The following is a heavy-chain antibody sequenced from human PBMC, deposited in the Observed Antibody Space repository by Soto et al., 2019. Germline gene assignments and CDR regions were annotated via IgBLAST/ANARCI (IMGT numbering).Heavy chain of an antibody. J-gene: IGHJ3*02. CDR1: GLSFSSHW. CDR2: IRQDGGEE. D-gene: IGHD1-1*01. V-gene: IGHV3-7*01. Sequence: EVQLVESGGGLVQPGGSLRLSCAASGLSFSSHWMSWVRQAPGRGLEWVANIRQDGGEEQYSDSVKGRFTLSRDNAKNSLYLQMNGLGVDDTAVYYCAKSEGYSFDIRGQGTMVTVSS. CDR3: AKSEGYSFDI.